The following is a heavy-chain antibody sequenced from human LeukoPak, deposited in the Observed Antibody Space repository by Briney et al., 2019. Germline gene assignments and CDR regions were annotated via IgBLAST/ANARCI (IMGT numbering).Heavy chain of an antibody. V-gene: IGHV1-2*02. CDR2: INPKRGDT. Sequence: ASVKVSCKASGYTFTGSYMHWVRQAPGQGLEWMGWINPKRGDTSYAQKFQGRVTMTRDTSISTAYMELSRLTSDDTAVYYCANRNGGNLPFWDYWGQGTLVIVSS. J-gene: IGHJ4*02. CDR3: ANRNGGNLPFWDY. D-gene: IGHD5-24*01. CDR1: GYTFTGSY.